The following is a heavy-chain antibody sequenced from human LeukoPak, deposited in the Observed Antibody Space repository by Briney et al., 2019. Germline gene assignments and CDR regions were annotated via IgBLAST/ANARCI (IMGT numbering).Heavy chain of an antibody. Sequence: GGSLTLSCAASGVTFNTYNKNWVRQAPAQGQERVSSITSSSSYIYYADSVKGRFTISRDNAKNSLYLQMNSLRAEDTAVYYCARDPYNGNYGHYYYDYMDVWGKGTTVTISS. V-gene: IGHV3-21*01. CDR1: GVTFNTYN. CDR2: ITSSSSYI. D-gene: IGHD1-26*01. CDR3: ARDPYNGNYGHYYYDYMDV. J-gene: IGHJ6*03.